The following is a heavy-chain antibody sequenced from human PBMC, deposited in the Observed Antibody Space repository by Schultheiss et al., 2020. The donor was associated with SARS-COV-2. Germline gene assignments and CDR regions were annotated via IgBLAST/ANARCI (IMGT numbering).Heavy chain of an antibody. V-gene: IGHV3-23*01. CDR3: ARDGYSYGPFDY. CDR2: ISGSGGST. D-gene: IGHD5-18*01. Sequence: GGSLRLSCAASGFTFSSYGMHWVRQAPGKGLEWVSAISGSGGSTYYADSVKGRFTISRDNSKNTLYLQMNSLRAEDTAVYYCARDGYSYGPFDYWGQGTLVTVSS. J-gene: IGHJ4*02. CDR1: GFTFSSYG.